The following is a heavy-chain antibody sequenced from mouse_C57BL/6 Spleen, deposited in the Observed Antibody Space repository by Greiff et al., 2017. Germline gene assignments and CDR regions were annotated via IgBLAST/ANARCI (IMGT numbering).Heavy chain of an antibody. V-gene: IGHV1-82*01. CDR3: ARNAGLLLYYFDY. J-gene: IGHJ2*01. Sequence: VQLQQSGPELVKPGASVKISCKASGYAFSSSWMNWVKQRPGKGLEWIGRIYPGDGDTNYNGKFKGKATLTAAKSSSTAYMQLSSLTSEDSAVYFCARNAGLLLYYFDYWGQGTTLTVSS. CDR1: GYAFSSSW. CDR2: IYPGDGDT. D-gene: IGHD2-3*01.